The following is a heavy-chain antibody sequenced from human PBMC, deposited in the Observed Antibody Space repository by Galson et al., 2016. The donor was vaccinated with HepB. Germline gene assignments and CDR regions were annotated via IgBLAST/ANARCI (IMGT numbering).Heavy chain of an antibody. CDR2: IWYDGTKK. V-gene: IGHV3-33*01. Sequence: SLRLSCAASNFSLNDYGLHWVRQAPGKGLEWVANIWYDGTKKYYAESVKGRFFISGDTPKNELYLEMNSLRVDDTGIYYCARDLDAVVNPNYYYYGMDVWGRGTAVTVSS. J-gene: IGHJ6*02. CDR1: NFSLNDYG. CDR3: ARDLDAVVNPNYYYYGMDV. D-gene: IGHD4-23*01.